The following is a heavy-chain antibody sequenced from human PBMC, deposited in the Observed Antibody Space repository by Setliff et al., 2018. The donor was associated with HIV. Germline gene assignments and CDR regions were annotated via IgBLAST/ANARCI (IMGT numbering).Heavy chain of an antibody. D-gene: IGHD1-26*01. CDR1: GFTFSTYA. CDR2: ISGSGGGT. Sequence: GGSLRLSCAASGFTFSTYAMSWVRQAPGKGLEWVAAISGSGGGTYYADSVKGRFTISRDNSKNTLYLQMNSLRVEDTAIYYCAKDPYSGTFTLYYFDYWGQGTLVTVSS. J-gene: IGHJ4*02. CDR3: AKDPYSGTFTLYYFDY. V-gene: IGHV3-23*01.